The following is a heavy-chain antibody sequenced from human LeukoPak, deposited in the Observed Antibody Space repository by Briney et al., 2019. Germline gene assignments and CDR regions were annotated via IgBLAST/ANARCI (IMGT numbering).Heavy chain of an antibody. Sequence: GGSLRLSCAASGFTFSDSGMHWVRQAPGKGLEWVAIISYDGSNKYYADSVKGRFTISRDNSKNTLYLQMNSLRAEDTAVYYCAREGSLGELSAAYYYYGMDVWGQGTTVTVSS. CDR3: AREGSLGELSAAYYYYGMDV. CDR2: ISYDGSNK. V-gene: IGHV3-30-3*01. CDR1: GFTFSDSG. J-gene: IGHJ6*02. D-gene: IGHD1-26*01.